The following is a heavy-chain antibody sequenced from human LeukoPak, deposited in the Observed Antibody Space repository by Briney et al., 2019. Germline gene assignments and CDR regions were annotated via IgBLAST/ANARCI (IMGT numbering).Heavy chain of an antibody. CDR3: ARDPHHYDSSGYYYYYYMDV. CDR1: GYSISSGHY. D-gene: IGHD3-22*01. V-gene: IGHV4-38-2*02. Sequence: PSETLSLTCAVSGYSISSGHYWGWIRQPPGKGLEWIGSIYHSGSTYYNPSLKSRVTISVDTSKNQFSLKLSSVTAADTAVYYCARDPHHYDSSGYYYYYYMDVWGKGTTVTVSS. CDR2: IYHSGST. J-gene: IGHJ6*03.